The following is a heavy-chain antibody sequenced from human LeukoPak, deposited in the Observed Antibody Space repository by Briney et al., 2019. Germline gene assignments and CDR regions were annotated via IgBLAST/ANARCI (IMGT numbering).Heavy chain of an antibody. J-gene: IGHJ4*02. D-gene: IGHD6-13*01. CDR1: GYTFTSYD. V-gene: IGHV1-8*01. CDR2: MNPNSGNT. CDR3: ARGLLTAAADDY. Sequence: GASVKVSCKASGYTFTSYDINWVRQATGQGLEWMGWMNPNSGNTGYAQKFQGRVTMTRNTSISTAYMELSSLRSEDTAVYYCARGLLTAAADDYWGQGTQVTVSS.